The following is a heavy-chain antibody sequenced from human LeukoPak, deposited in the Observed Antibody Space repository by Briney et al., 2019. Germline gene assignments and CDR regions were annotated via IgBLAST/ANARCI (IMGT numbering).Heavy chain of an antibody. CDR1: GFTFNSYG. Sequence: PGGSLRLSCAASGFTFNSYGMHWVRQAPGKGLEWVAVISYDGSNKYYADYVKGRFTISRDNSKNTLYLQMSSLRTEDTAVYYCAKGWRFLDYWGQGTLVTVSS. CDR2: ISYDGSNK. D-gene: IGHD3-16*01. V-gene: IGHV3-30*18. CDR3: AKGWRFLDY. J-gene: IGHJ4*02.